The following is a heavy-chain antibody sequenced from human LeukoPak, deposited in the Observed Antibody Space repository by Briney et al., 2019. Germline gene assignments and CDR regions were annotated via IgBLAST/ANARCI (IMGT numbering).Heavy chain of an antibody. V-gene: IGHV1-2*02. CDR2: INPNSGGT. CDR3: ARDNFSTVVTVGNWFDP. D-gene: IGHD4-23*01. Sequence: ASVKVSCKASGYTFTGYYVHWLRQAPGQGLEWMGWINPNSGGTNYAQKFQDRVTLTRDTSISTAYMELSRLRSDDTAVYFCARDNFSTVVTVGNWFDPWGQGTLVTVSS. CDR1: GYTFTGYY. J-gene: IGHJ5*02.